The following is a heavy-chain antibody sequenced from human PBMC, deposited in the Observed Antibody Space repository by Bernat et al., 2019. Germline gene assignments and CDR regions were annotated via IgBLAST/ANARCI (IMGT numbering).Heavy chain of an antibody. Sequence: QVQLVQSGAEVKKPGASVKVSCKASGYTFTSYAMHWVRQAPGQRLEWMGWINAGNGNTKYSQKFQGRVTITRDTSASTAYMELSSLRSEDTAVYYCARGDCSGGRCYLDYWGQGTLVTVSS. D-gene: IGHD2-15*01. J-gene: IGHJ4*02. CDR1: GYTFTSYA. CDR2: INAGNGNT. V-gene: IGHV1-3*01. CDR3: ARGDCSGGRCYLDY.